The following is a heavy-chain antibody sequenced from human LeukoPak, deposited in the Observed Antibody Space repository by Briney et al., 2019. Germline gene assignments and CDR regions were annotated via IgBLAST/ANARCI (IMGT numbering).Heavy chain of an antibody. CDR3: ARLVRGLGSGWYRGAFDI. J-gene: IGHJ3*02. Sequence: PSETLSLTCTVPGGSISSSSYYWGWIRQPPGKGLEWIGSIYYSGSTYYNPSLKSRVTISVDTSKNQFSLKLSSVTAADTAVYYCARLVRGLGSGWYRGAFDIWGQGTMVTVSS. CDR1: GGSISSSSYY. CDR2: IYYSGST. D-gene: IGHD6-19*01. V-gene: IGHV4-39*01.